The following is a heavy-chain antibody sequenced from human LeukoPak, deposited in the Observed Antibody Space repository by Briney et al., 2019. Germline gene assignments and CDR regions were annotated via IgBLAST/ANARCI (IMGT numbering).Heavy chain of an antibody. CDR1: GFTFSSYW. Sequence: GGSLRLSCAASGFTFSSYWMSWVRQAPGKGLEWVANIKQDGSEKYYVDSVKGRFTISRDNAKNSLYLQMNSLRAEDTAVYHCAREAVADHFDYWGQGTLVTVSS. CDR3: AREAVADHFDY. J-gene: IGHJ4*02. D-gene: IGHD6-19*01. CDR2: IKQDGSEK. V-gene: IGHV3-7*03.